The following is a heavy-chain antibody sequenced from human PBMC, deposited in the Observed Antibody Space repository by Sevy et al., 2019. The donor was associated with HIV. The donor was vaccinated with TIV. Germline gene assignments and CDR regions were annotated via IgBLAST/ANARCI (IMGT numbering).Heavy chain of an antibody. V-gene: IGHV4-59*08. CDR3: AGENAWGRGYS. CDR2: IYYNGHI. D-gene: IGHD1-26*01. CDR1: GGSITSLY. Sequence: SETLSLTCTVSGGSITSLYWNWIRQPPGKGLEWIANIYYNGHINYNPSLKSRGTSSLDASTNQFALWLSSVPAADTAMYYCAGENAWGRGYSWGQGTLVTVSS. J-gene: IGHJ4*02.